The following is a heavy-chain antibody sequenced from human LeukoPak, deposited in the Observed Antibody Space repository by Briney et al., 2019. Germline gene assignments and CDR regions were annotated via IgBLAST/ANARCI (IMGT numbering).Heavy chain of an antibody. CDR1: GYTFSGYY. CDR3: ARTNCGGCFATVYYYYGMDV. J-gene: IGHJ6*02. V-gene: IGHV1-2*02. Sequence: ASVKVSCKASGYTFSGYYMHWVRQAPGQGLEWMGWSNPNSGGTNYAQKFQGRVTMTRDTSISTAYMELSRLRSDDTAVYYCARTNCGGCFATVYYYYGMDVWGQGTTVTVSS. CDR2: SNPNSGGT. D-gene: IGHD2-21*01.